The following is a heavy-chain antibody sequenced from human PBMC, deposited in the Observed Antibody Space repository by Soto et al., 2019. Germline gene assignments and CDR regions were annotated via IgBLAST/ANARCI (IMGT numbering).Heavy chain of an antibody. Sequence: GASVKVSCKASGYTFTRYNVHGVRQAPGQGLEWMAIINPSGGTTYYVQKFEGRVTLTTDTSTSTVYMELSSLRSDDTAVYYCARVRGGGSEYFFDYWGQGTLVTVSS. CDR3: ARVRGGGSEYFFDY. CDR1: GYTFTRYN. CDR2: INPSGGTT. V-gene: IGHV1-46*01. J-gene: IGHJ4*02. D-gene: IGHD2-15*01.